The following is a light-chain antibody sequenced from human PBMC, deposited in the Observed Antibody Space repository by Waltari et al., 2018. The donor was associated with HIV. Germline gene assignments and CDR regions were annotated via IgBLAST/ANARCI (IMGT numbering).Light chain of an antibody. V-gene: IGLV3-21*04. CDR2: YDT. Sequence: YALTQPPSVSVAPGRTARIVCEGNNIGDKSVHWYQQKPGQAPILVIYYDTDRPSGIPERFSGSNSGNTASLIISRVEAGDEADYYCQVWDTTTDQYVFGTGTKVTV. CDR1: NIGDKS. J-gene: IGLJ1*01. CDR3: QVWDTTTDQYV.